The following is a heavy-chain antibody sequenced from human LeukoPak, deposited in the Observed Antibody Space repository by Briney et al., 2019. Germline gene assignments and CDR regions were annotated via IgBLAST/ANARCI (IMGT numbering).Heavy chain of an antibody. D-gene: IGHD6-19*01. Sequence: GGSLRLSCAASGFTFSNYWMHWVRQAPGKGLVWVSRINTDGSNTNYADSVKGRFTISRDNAKNSLYLQMNSLRAEDMALYYCAKDEYSSGWYGPFDYWGQGTLVTVSS. J-gene: IGHJ4*02. CDR3: AKDEYSSGWYGPFDY. CDR2: INTDGSNT. CDR1: GFTFSNYW. V-gene: IGHV3-74*01.